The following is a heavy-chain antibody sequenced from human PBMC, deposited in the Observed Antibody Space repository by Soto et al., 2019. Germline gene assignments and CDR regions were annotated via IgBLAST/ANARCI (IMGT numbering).Heavy chain of an antibody. CDR3: AKLSCTSSTCYFPGWFDP. CDR1: GDSISGGASF. CDR2: VYYSGSS. Sequence: SETLSLTCTVSGDSISGGASFWSWIRQPPGKGLEWIANVYYSGSSYYNPSLKSRLTISVDTTKNQFSLQLKSITAADTAVYYCAKLSCTSSTCYFPGWFDPWGQGTLVTVSS. V-gene: IGHV4-31*03. J-gene: IGHJ5*02. D-gene: IGHD2-2*01.